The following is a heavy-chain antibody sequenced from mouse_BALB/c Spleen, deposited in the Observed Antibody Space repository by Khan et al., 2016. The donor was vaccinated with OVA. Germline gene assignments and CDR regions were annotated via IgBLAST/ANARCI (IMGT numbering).Heavy chain of an antibody. J-gene: IGHJ3*01. CDR1: GYTFTTYW. V-gene: IGHV1-7*01. D-gene: IGHD1-1*02. Sequence: VQLQQSGAELAKPGASVKMSCTASGYTFTTYWIHWIKQRPGQGLEWIGYINPSTGYTEYNQKFTDKATLTPDESSSAAYLQLRTLTSEDSAVYYGTRRGLYGLFAFWGQGTLVTVSA. CDR3: TRRGLYGLFAF. CDR2: INPSTGYT.